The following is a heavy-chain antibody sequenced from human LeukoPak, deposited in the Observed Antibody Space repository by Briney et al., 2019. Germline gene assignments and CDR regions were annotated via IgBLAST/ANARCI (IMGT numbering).Heavy chain of an antibody. D-gene: IGHD6-13*01. CDR3: ARGCLAAAGNYYYYYMDV. CDR2: IIPIFGTA. V-gene: IGHV1-69*05. J-gene: IGHJ6*03. CDR1: GGTFSSYA. Sequence: GASVKVSCKASGGTFSSYAISWVRQAPGQGLEWMGGIIPIFGTANYAQKFQGRVTITRNTSISTAYMELSSLRSEDTAVYYCARGCLAAAGNYYYYYMDVWGKGTTVTVSS.